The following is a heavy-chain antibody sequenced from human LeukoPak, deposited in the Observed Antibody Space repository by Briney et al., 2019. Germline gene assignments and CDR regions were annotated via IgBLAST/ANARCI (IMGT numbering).Heavy chain of an antibody. J-gene: IGHJ4*02. CDR3: AKDHTLWSGAYYFDY. CDR1: GFTFSMYA. CDR2: ISDSGGKT. Sequence: PGASLRLSCAASGFTFSMYAMSWVRQAPGKGLEWVSGISDSGGKTYYADSVKGRFTISRDNSKNTLYLQMNSLRAEDTATYHCAKDHTLWSGAYYFDYWGQGALVTVSS. V-gene: IGHV3-23*01. D-gene: IGHD3/OR15-3a*01.